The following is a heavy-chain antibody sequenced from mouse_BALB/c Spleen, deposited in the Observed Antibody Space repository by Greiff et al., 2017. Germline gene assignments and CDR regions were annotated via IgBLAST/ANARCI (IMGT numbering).Heavy chain of an antibody. D-gene: IGHD1-1*01. CDR3: ASPYYYGSSLYAMDY. CDR2: INPSTGYT. V-gene: IGHV1-7*01. J-gene: IGHJ4*01. Sequence: VQLQQSGAELAKPGASVKMSCKASGYTFTSYWMHWVKQRPGQGLEWIGYINPSTGYTEYNQKFKDKATLTADKSSSTAYMQLSSLTSEDSAVYYCASPYYYGSSLYAMDYWGQGTSVTVSS. CDR1: GYTFTSYW.